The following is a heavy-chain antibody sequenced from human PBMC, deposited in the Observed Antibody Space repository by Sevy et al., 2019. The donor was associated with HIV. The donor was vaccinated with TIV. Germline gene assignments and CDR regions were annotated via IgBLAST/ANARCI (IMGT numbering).Heavy chain of an antibody. V-gene: IGHV3-7*03. CDR2: IKQDGSEK. D-gene: IGHD6-13*01. CDR3: ARGLAAAYHGGYYYYYMDV. CDR1: GFTFSSYW. J-gene: IGHJ6*03. Sequence: GGSLRLSCAASGFTFSSYWMSWVRQAPGKGLEWVANIKQDGSEKYYVDSVKGRFTISRDNAKNSLDLQMNSLRAEDTAVYYCARGLAAAYHGGYYYYYMDVWGKGTTVTVSS.